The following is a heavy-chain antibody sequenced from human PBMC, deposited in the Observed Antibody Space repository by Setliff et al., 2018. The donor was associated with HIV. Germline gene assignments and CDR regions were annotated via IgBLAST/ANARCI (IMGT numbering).Heavy chain of an antibody. J-gene: IGHJ4*02. CDR3: ARDRLTYYFDY. V-gene: IGHV4-61*01. CDR1: GGSVSSVNYY. CDR2: IHYTGST. Sequence: SETLSLTCSVSGGSVSSVNYYWSWIRQPPGKGLEWIGYIHYTGSTTYNPSLKSRVTISVDTSKNQFSLKLSSVTAADTAVYYGARDRLTYYFDYWGQGILVTVSS. D-gene: IGHD3-22*01.